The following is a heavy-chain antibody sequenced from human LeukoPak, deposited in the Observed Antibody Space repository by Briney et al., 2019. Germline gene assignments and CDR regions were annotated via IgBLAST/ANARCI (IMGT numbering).Heavy chain of an antibody. J-gene: IGHJ4*02. Sequence: GGSLRLSCSASGFTFSSYDMHWVRQAPGKGLECVSAISINGGSTYYADSVKGRFTISRDNSKNTLYLQMSSLRVEDTAVYYCVNDGSGGYDHDYWGQGTLVTVSS. V-gene: IGHV3-64D*09. D-gene: IGHD5-12*01. CDR2: ISINGGST. CDR3: VNDGSGGYDHDY. CDR1: GFTFSSYD.